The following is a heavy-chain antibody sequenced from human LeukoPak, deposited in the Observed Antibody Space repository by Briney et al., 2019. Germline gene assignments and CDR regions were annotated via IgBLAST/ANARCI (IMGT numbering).Heavy chain of an antibody. J-gene: IGHJ4*02. Sequence: PGGSLRLSCAASGFTFSSYAMSWVRQAPGKGLEWVSAISGSGGSTYYADSVKGRFTISRDNSKNTLYLQMNSLRAEDTAVYYCAKDLSYYYDSSRGDHWGQGTLVTVSS. CDR2: ISGSGGST. CDR3: AKDLSYYYDSSRGDH. V-gene: IGHV3-23*01. CDR1: GFTFSSYA. D-gene: IGHD3-22*01.